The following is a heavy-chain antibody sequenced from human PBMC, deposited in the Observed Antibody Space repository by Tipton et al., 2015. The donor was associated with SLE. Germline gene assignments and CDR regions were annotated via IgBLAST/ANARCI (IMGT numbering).Heavy chain of an antibody. V-gene: IGHV4-61*09. CDR1: GGSISSGSYY. J-gene: IGHJ4*02. CDR3: ASVDTAMVTDRTGFYYDSSGYSDY. Sequence: LRLSCTVSGGSISSGSYYWSWIRQPAGKGLEWIGEINHSGSTNYNPSLKSRVTISVDTSKNQFSLKLSSVTAADTAVYYCASVDTAMVTDRTGFYYDSSGYSDYWGQGTLVTVSS. D-gene: IGHD3-22*01. CDR2: INHSGST.